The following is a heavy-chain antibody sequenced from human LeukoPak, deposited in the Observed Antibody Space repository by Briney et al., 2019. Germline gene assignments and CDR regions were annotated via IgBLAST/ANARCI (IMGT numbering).Heavy chain of an antibody. D-gene: IGHD1-14*01. J-gene: IGHJ4*02. CDR1: GGSISSSSYY. CDR3: SRTHFDPSFDY. Sequence: PSETLSLTCTVSGGSISSSSYYWGWIRQPPGKGLEWIGSIYYSGSTYYNPSLKSRVTISVDTSKNQFSLKLSSVTAADTAVYYCSRTHFDPSFDYWGQGNLVTVSS. CDR2: IYYSGST. V-gene: IGHV4-39*07.